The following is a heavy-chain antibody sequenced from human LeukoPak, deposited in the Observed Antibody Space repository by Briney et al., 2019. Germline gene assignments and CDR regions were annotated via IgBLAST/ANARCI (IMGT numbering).Heavy chain of an antibody. CDR3: ARASYYYDTTGLGAVDI. J-gene: IGHJ3*02. Sequence: SGGSLRLSCVASGFTFSDHAMYWVRQAPGKGLEWVSGINWNSDRIGYADSVKGRFTISRDDAKKSLFLQMNSLRTEDTALYYCARASYYYDTTGLGAVDIWGQGTMVTVSS. CDR1: GFTFSDHA. CDR2: INWNSDRI. D-gene: IGHD3-22*01. V-gene: IGHV3-9*01.